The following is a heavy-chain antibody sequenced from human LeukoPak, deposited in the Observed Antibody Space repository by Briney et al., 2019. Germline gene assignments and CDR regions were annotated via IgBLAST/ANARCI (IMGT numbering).Heavy chain of an antibody. V-gene: IGHV3-21*04. CDR1: GFTFSNYG. Sequence: GRSLSLSCAASGFTFSNYGMNWVRQAPGKGLGLVSSISSSSSYMYYADSVKGRLTISRDNARNTLYLQMSSLRAEDTAVYYCAKEQSNAYYQYFFDYWGQGTLVTVSS. J-gene: IGHJ4*02. D-gene: IGHD3-22*01. CDR3: AKEQSNAYYQYFFDY. CDR2: ISSSSSYM.